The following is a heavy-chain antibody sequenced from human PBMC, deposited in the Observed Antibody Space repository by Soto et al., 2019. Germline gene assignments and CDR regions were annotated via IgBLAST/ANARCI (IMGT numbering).Heavy chain of an antibody. CDR1: GGSFSGYQ. J-gene: IGHJ6*03. Sequence: QVQLQQWGAGLLKPSETLSLTCAVYGGSFSGYQWSWIRQTPGKGLEWIGAINDSGNINYNPSLKSRITSFLNTPKKQISLKLSSVTAADTAVYYCARGLILWFGELSRRGGYYYYMDVWGKGTTVIVSS. CDR2: INDSGNI. D-gene: IGHD3-10*01. CDR3: ARGLILWFGELSRRGGYYYYMDV. V-gene: IGHV4-34*01.